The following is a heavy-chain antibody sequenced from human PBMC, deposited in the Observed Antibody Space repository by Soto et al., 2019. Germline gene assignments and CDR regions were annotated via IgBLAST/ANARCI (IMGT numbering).Heavy chain of an antibody. Sequence: GGSLRLSCAASGFTFNSYGMHWVRQAPGKGLEWVAVISYDGSNKYYADSVKGRFTISRDNSKNTLYLQMNSLRAEDTAVYYCAKDVVVRATTGLGDYYYYYGMDVWGQGTTVTVSS. J-gene: IGHJ6*02. D-gene: IGHD1-26*01. CDR3: AKDVVVRATTGLGDYYYYYGMDV. CDR1: GFTFNSYG. CDR2: ISYDGSNK. V-gene: IGHV3-30*18.